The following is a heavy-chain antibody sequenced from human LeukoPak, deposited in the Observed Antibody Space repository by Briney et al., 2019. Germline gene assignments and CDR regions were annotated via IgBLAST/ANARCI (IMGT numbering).Heavy chain of an antibody. D-gene: IGHD5-12*01. Sequence: ASVRVSGKASGYTFTNYGIRWVGQAAGQGRGWMGWISGYSENTDSAQKFQGRVTMTTDTSTSTAYMELRNLRSDDTATYYCARVGRTKVATMAYWGQGTLVTVSS. V-gene: IGHV1-18*01. J-gene: IGHJ4*02. CDR3: ARVGRTKVATMAY. CDR2: ISGYSENT. CDR1: GYTFTNYG.